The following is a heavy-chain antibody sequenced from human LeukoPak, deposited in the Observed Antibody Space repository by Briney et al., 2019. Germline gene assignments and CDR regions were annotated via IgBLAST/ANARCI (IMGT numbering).Heavy chain of an antibody. J-gene: IGHJ4*02. D-gene: IGHD2-21*01. V-gene: IGHV1-2*02. Sequence: AASVKVSCKASGYTFTDYYMQWVRQAPGQGLEWMGWINPDSGGTKYAQTFQGRVTMTRDTSISTAYVELSGLTSDDTAVYYCARDPTGGLWCYFDSWGQGTLVTVSS. CDR3: ARDPTGGLWCYFDS. CDR2: INPDSGGT. CDR1: GYTFTDYY.